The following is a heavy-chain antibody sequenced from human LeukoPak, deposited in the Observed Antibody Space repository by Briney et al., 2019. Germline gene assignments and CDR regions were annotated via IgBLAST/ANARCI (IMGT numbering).Heavy chain of an antibody. CDR2: ISAYNGNT. D-gene: IGHD3-9*01. CDR3: ARGPYDILTGFLYYMDV. Sequence: GASVKVSCKASGYTFTSYGISWVRQAPGQGLEWMGWISAYNGNTNYAQKLQGRVTMTTDTSTSTACMELRSLRSDDTAVYYCARGPYDILTGFLYYMDVWGKGTTVTVSS. J-gene: IGHJ6*03. CDR1: GYTFTSYG. V-gene: IGHV1-18*01.